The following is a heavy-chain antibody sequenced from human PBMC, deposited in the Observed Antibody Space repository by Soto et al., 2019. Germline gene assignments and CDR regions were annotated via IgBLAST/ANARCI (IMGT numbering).Heavy chain of an antibody. CDR3: ARTPVATTEPIDY. CDR2: INHSGST. V-gene: IGHV4-34*01. CDR1: GGSFSGYY. Sequence: PSETLSLTCAVYGGSFSGYYWSWIRQPPGKGLEWIGEINHSGSTNYNPSLKSRVTISVDTSKNQFSLKLSSVTAADTAVYYCARTPVATTEPIDYWGQGTLVTVSS. D-gene: IGHD5-12*01. J-gene: IGHJ4*02.